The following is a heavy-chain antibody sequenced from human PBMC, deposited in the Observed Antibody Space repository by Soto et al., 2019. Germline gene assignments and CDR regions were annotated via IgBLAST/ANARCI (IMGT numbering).Heavy chain of an antibody. J-gene: IGHJ6*03. Sequence: GGSLRLSCAASGFTFSDYYMSWIRQAPGKGLEWVSYISSSGSTIYYADSVKGRFTISRDNAKNSRYLQMNSLRAEDTAVYYCAREGPNPPPPSPASRSSPDFWSGYYYYYYMDVWGKGTTVTVSS. V-gene: IGHV3-11*01. CDR1: GFTFSDYY. CDR3: AREGPNPPPPSPASRSSPDFWSGYYYYYYMDV. CDR2: ISSSGSTI. D-gene: IGHD3-3*01.